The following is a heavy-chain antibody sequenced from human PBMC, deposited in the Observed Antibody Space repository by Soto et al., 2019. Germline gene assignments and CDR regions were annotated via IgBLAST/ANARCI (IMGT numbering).Heavy chain of an antibody. CDR1: GGSFSGYY. D-gene: IGHD6-19*01. J-gene: IGHJ4*02. CDR2: INHSGST. V-gene: IGHV4-34*01. CDR3: ARGDSGWDQKKLAY. Sequence: PSETLSLTCAVYGGSFSGYYWSWIRQPPGKGLEWIGEINHSGSTNYNPSLKSRVTISVDTSKNQFSLKLSSVTAADTAVYYCARGDSGWDQKKLAYWGQGTLVTVSS.